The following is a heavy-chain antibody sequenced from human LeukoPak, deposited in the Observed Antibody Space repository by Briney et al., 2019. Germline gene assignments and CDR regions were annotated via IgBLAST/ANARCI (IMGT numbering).Heavy chain of an antibody. V-gene: IGHV4-59*08. CDR2: IYYSGST. CDR3: ARSPDGYNFYFDY. CDR1: GGSISSYY. J-gene: IGHJ4*02. Sequence: SETLSLTCTVSGGSISSYYWSWIRQPPGKGLEWIGYIYYSGSTNYNPSLKSRVTISVDTSKNQFSLKLSSVTAADTAVYYCARSPDGYNFYFDYWGQGTLVTVSS. D-gene: IGHD5-24*01.